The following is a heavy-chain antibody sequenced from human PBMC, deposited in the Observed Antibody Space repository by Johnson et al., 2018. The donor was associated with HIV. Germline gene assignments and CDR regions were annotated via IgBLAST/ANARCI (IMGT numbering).Heavy chain of an antibody. J-gene: IGHJ3*02. CDR3: ARGGARSSGYYSAFDI. Sequence: VQLVESGGGLVKPGGSLRLSCAASGFTVSSNYMSWVRQAPGKGLESVSVVYSGGTTHYADSVKGRSTISRDNSKNTLYLQMNSLRAEDTAVYYCARGGARSSGYYSAFDIWGQGTMVTVSS. V-gene: IGHV3-66*01. CDR1: GFTVSSNY. D-gene: IGHD3-22*01. CDR2: VYSGGTT.